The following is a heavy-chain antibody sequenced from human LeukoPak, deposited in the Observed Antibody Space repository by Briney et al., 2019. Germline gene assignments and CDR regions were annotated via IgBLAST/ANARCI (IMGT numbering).Heavy chain of an antibody. D-gene: IGHD3-22*01. CDR3: ASSGDSSGYYVFGY. CDR1: GFTFSSYS. V-gene: IGHV3-21*01. Sequence: GGSLRLSCAASGFTFSSYSMNWVRQAPGKGLEWVSSISSSSSYTYYADSVKGRFTISRDNAKNSLYLQMNSLRAEDTAVYYCASSGDSSGYYVFGYWGQGTLVTVSS. J-gene: IGHJ4*02. CDR2: ISSSSSYT.